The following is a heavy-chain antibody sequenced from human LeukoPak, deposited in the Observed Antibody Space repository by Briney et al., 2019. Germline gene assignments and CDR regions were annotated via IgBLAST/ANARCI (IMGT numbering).Heavy chain of an antibody. D-gene: IGHD1-26*01. CDR3: VRDRGYSGSYYDY. CDR2: INSEGSST. J-gene: IGHJ4*02. Sequence: GGAVRLSCAASGFTFSSYWMHWVRQAPGKGLVWVSRINSEGSSTSYADSVKGRFTISRDNAKNTLYLQMNSLRAEDTAVYYCVRDRGYSGSYYDYWGQGTLVTVS. CDR1: GFTFSSYW. V-gene: IGHV3-74*01.